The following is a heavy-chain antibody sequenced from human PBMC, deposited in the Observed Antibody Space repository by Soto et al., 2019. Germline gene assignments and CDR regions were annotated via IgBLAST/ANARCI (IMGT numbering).Heavy chain of an antibody. CDR2: IDPGDSDT. J-gene: IGHJ4*02. V-gene: IGHV5-51*01. Sequence: PXESLKISFKASGYTFSTYWIAWVRQMPGKGLEWMGVIDPGDSDTRYSPSFQGQVIISADKSINTAYLQWRSLKASDTAMYFCAKERPHHFDYWGQGSLVTVSS. CDR3: AKERPHHFDY. CDR1: GYTFSTYW.